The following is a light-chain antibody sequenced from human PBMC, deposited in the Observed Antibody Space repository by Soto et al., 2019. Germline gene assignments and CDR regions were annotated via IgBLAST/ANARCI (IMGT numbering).Light chain of an antibody. CDR2: GAS. CDR1: QSISSN. J-gene: IGKJ5*01. Sequence: EIVMTQSPATLSVSPGERATLSCRASQSISSNLAWYQQKPGQAPRLLIYGASTRATGIPARFSGSGSGTEFTLTISSLQSEDFAVYYCQHYDNWCTFGQGTRLEIK. V-gene: IGKV3D-15*01. CDR3: QHYDNWCT.